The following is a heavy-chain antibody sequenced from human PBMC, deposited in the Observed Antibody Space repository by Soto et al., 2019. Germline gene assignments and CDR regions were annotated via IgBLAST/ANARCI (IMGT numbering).Heavy chain of an antibody. CDR1: GGSLSSGGYS. Sequence: QVQLQESGPGLVKPSQTLSLTCPVSGGSLSSGGYSWSWIRQPPGKGLEWIGYIYYSGSTYYNPSLKSRVTRAVDTSKNQFSLKLSSVTAADTAVYYCARFPLKDSSPYYDYGMDVWGQGTTVTVSS. CDR3: ARFPLKDSSPYYDYGMDV. D-gene: IGHD6-13*01. CDR2: IYYSGST. V-gene: IGHV4-31*03. J-gene: IGHJ6*02.